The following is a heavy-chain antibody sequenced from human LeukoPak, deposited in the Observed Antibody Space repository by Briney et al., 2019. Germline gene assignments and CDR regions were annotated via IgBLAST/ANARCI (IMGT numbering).Heavy chain of an antibody. J-gene: IGHJ3*02. V-gene: IGHV3-13*01. CDR1: GFTLRTYD. Sequence: GGSLRLSCAASGFTLRTYDMHWVRQRTGEGLEWVSIVYKADDTFYPGSVKGRFTISRENAKNSLYLQMNSLRAGDTAVYYCARVGLETQFDIWGQGTMVTVSS. D-gene: IGHD5-24*01. CDR2: VYKADDT. CDR3: ARVGLETQFDI.